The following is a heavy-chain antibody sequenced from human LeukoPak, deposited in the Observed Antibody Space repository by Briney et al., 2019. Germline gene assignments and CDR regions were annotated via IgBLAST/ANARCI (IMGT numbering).Heavy chain of an antibody. CDR1: GYSFTSYW. Sequence: GESLKISCKGSGYSFTSYWIGWVRQMPGKGLEWMGIIYPGDSDTRYSPSFQGQVTISADKSISTAYLQWSSLKASDTAMYYCARGAYYYYDSSGPSMAGDAFDIWGQGTMVTVSS. CDR2: IYPGDSDT. J-gene: IGHJ3*02. CDR3: ARGAYYYYDSSGPSMAGDAFDI. D-gene: IGHD3-22*01. V-gene: IGHV5-51*01.